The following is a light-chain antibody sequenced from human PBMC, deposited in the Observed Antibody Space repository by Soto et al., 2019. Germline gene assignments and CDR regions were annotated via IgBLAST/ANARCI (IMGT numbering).Light chain of an antibody. CDR3: SSYVGSNIVV. J-gene: IGLJ2*01. CDR2: EVN. CDR1: SSDVGGYNY. V-gene: IGLV2-8*01. Sequence: QSALTQPPSASGSPGQSVTISCTGTSSDVGGYNYVSWYQQHPGKAPKLMIYEVNKRPSGVPDRFSGSKSGNTASLTVSGLQAEDEADYYCSSYVGSNIVVFGGGTKLTVL.